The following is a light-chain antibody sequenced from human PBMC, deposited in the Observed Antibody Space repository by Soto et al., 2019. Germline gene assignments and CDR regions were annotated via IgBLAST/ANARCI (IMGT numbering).Light chain of an antibody. CDR1: QSVISN. CDR2: GAS. V-gene: IGKV3D-15*01. CDR3: QQYNDGPFT. Sequence: IVMTQSPVTLSVSPGGRATLSCRASQSVISNLAWYQHKPGQAPRLLIYGASIRATGIPARFSGSGSGTEFTLTISSLQSEDFAIYFCQQYNDGPFTFGPGTKVDIK. J-gene: IGKJ3*01.